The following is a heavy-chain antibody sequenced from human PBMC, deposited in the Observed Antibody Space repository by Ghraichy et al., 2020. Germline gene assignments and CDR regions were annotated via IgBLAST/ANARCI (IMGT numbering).Heavy chain of an antibody. D-gene: IGHD4-23*01. CDR2: ISGSADRT. CDR1: GFSISDYA. V-gene: IGHV3-23*01. J-gene: IGHJ3*02. Sequence: LTCEASGFSISDYAMSWVRQTPGKGLEWVSVISGSADRTYYVDSVKGRFTISRDKSKSTLFLQMNRLRGDDTAMYYCAKDPWTPEWELLAGAFDIWGQGAMVTVSS. CDR3: AKDPWTPEWELLAGAFDI.